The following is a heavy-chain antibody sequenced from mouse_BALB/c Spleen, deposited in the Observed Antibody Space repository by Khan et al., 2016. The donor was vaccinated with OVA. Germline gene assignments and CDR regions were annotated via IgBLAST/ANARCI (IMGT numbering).Heavy chain of an antibody. D-gene: IGHD3-2*02. J-gene: IGHJ2*01. CDR2: IYPGTDNI. Sequence: QVQLKESGAELVRPGASVKLSCKTSGYIFTSYWIHWVVQRSGQGLEWIARIYPGTDNIYYNEEFKDKATLTADKSSSTAYMQLSSLKSDYSAVYFCAREEALYYFDYWGQGTTLTVSS. CDR1: GYIFTSYW. V-gene: IGHV1-76*01. CDR3: AREEALYYFDY.